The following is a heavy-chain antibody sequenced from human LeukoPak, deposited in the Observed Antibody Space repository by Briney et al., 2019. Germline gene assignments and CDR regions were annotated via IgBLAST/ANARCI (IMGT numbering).Heavy chain of an antibody. CDR1: GFTFSSYS. CDR2: ISSSSSYI. D-gene: IGHD3-3*01. V-gene: IGHV3-21*01. Sequence: GGSLRLSCAASGFTFSSYSMNWVRQAPGKGLEWVSSISSSSSYIYYADSVKGRFTISRDNAKNSLYLQMNSLRAEDTAVYYCARDLSPGDFWSGSSGGMDVWGQGTTVTVSS. CDR3: ARDLSPGDFWSGSSGGMDV. J-gene: IGHJ6*02.